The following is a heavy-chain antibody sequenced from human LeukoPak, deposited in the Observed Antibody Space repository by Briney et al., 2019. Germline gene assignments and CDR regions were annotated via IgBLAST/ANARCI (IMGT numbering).Heavy chain of an antibody. CDR3: ARVLYSRRMNYYGSGSYFAY. CDR1: GYTFTSYG. V-gene: IGHV1-18*01. CDR2: ISAYNGNT. D-gene: IGHD3-10*01. J-gene: IGHJ4*02. Sequence: GASVKVSCKASGYTFTSYGISWVRQAPGQGLEWMGWISAYNGNTNFAQKLQGRVTMTTDTSTSTAYMELRSLRSDDTAVYYCARVLYSRRMNYYGSGSYFAYWGQGTLVTGSS.